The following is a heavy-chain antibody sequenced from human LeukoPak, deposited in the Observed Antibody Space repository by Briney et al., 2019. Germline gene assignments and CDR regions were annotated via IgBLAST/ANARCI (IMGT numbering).Heavy chain of an antibody. V-gene: IGHV1-2*02. CDR1: GYTFSGYY. Sequence: ASVKVSCKASGYTFSGYYMFWVRQASGQGLEWMGSINSDSGATNYAQKFQGRVTMTRDTSISTAYMELSSLRSDDTGVYYCAAATTGTTFFDYWGQGTLVTVSS. J-gene: IGHJ4*02. CDR2: INSDSGAT. D-gene: IGHD1-1*01. CDR3: AAATTGTTFFDY.